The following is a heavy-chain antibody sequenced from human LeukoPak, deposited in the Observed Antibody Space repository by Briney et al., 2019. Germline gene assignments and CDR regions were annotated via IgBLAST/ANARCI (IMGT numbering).Heavy chain of an antibody. CDR3: AKDTTYYYDSSGYWDY. V-gene: IGHV3-23*01. J-gene: IGHJ4*02. Sequence: GGSLRLSCAASGFTFGAYAMAWVRQAPGKGLEWVSAISGSGGSTYYADSVKGRFTISRDNSRNTLYLQMNSLRAEDTAVYYCAKDTTYYYDSSGYWDYWGQGTLVTVSS. CDR2: ISGSGGST. CDR1: GFTFGAYA. D-gene: IGHD3-22*01.